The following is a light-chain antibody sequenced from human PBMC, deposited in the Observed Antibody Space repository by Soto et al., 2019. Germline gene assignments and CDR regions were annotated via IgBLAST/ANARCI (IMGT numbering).Light chain of an antibody. CDR1: QNVLSRSNNKNY. Sequence: DIVMTQSPDSLAVSLGERATINCKSSQNVLSRSNNKNYLGWYQQKPGQPPKLLIYWASTRVSGVPDRVSGSGSGTDFTLTISSLQAEDVAVYYCQHYYTGPPRTFGQGTKVELK. V-gene: IGKV4-1*01. CDR2: WAS. CDR3: QHYYTGPPRT. J-gene: IGKJ1*01.